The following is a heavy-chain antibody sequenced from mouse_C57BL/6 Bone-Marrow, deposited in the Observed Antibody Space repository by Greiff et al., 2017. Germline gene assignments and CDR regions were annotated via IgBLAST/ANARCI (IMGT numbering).Heavy chain of an antibody. D-gene: IGHD2-4*01. Sequence: EVQWVESEGGLVQPGSSLKLSCTASGFTFSDYYMAWVRQVPEKGLEWVANINYDGSSTYYLDSLKSRFIISRDNAKNILYLQMSSLKSEDTATYYCSVCYDYGFAYWGQGTLVTVSA. CDR2: INYDGSST. CDR3: SVCYDYGFAY. V-gene: IGHV5-16*01. J-gene: IGHJ3*01. CDR1: GFTFSDYY.